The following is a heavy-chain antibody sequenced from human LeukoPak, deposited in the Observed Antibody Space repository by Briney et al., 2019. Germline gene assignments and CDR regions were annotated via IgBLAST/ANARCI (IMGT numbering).Heavy chain of an antibody. V-gene: IGHV3-74*01. CDR2: INSDGGTT. CDR3: VYSSSWYYFDY. CDR1: GFTFSSYW. D-gene: IGHD6-13*01. Sequence: GGSLRLSCAASGFTFSSYWMHWVRQAPGKGLVWVSCINSDGGTTGYADSVKGRFTISRDNSKNTLYLQVNSLRAEDTATYYCVYSSSWYYFDYWGQGTLVTVSS. J-gene: IGHJ4*02.